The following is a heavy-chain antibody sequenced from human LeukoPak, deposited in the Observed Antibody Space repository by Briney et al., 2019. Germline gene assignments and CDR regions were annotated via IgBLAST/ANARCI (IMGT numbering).Heavy chain of an antibody. D-gene: IGHD6-19*01. J-gene: IGHJ6*02. CDR1: GFTFSSYA. V-gene: IGHV3-30-3*01. CDR2: ISYDGSNK. CDR3: ARDWESSGWSYDYYYYGMDV. Sequence: PGGSLRLSCAASGFTFSSYAMHWVRQAPGKGLEWVAVISYDGSNKYYADSVKGRFTISRDNSKNTLYLQMNSLRAEDTAVYYCARDWESSGWSYDYYYYGMDVWGQGTTVTVSS.